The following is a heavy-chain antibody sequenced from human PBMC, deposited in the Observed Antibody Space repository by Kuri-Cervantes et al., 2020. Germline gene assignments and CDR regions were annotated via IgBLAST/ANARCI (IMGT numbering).Heavy chain of an antibody. CDR2: ISYDGSNK. Sequence: LSLTCAASGFTFSSYGMHWVRQAPGKGLEWVAVISYDGSNKYYADSVKGRFTISRDNSKNTLYLQMNSLRAEDTAVYYCARGPVGDYGDYWGQGTLVTISS. V-gene: IGHV3-30*03. CDR1: GFTFSSYG. D-gene: IGHD2-15*01. CDR3: ARGPVGDYGDY. J-gene: IGHJ4*02.